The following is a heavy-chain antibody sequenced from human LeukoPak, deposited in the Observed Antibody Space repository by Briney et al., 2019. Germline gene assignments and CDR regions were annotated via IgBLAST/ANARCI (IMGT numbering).Heavy chain of an antibody. J-gene: IGHJ4*02. D-gene: IGHD6-13*01. Sequence: ASVKVSCKASGYTFTGHYMHWVRQAPGQGLEWMGWINPKNAATNYAQKFQDRVTMTRDTSISTAYMELNRLRSDDTAVYYCARGLPRNAVAVKGYWGQGTLVTVSS. CDR1: GYTFTGHY. CDR2: INPKNAAT. V-gene: IGHV1-2*02. CDR3: ARGLPRNAVAVKGY.